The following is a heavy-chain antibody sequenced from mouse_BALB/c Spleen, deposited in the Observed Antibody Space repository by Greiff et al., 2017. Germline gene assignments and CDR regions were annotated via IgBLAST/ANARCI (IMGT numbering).Heavy chain of an antibody. CDR1: GYSITSDYA. CDR2: ISYSGST. D-gene: IGHD1-1*01. CDR3: ALRDYGSKRVYAMDY. Sequence: EVQLVESGPGLVKPSQSLSLTCTVTGYSITSDYAWYLIRQFPGNKLEWMGYISYSGSTSYNPSLKSRISITRDTSKNQFFLQLNSVTTEDTDTYDCALRDYGSKRVYAMDYWGEGNSVTVSS. J-gene: IGHJ4*01. V-gene: IGHV3-2*02.